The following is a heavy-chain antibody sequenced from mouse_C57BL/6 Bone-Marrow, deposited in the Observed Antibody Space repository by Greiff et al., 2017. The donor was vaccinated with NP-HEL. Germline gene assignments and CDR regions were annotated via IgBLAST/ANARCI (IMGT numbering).Heavy chain of an antibody. J-gene: IGHJ3*01. CDR2: INPNNGGT. Sequence: VQLKQSGPELVKPGASVKISCKASGYTFTDYYMNWVKQSHGKSLEWIGDINPNNGGTSYNQKFKGKATLTVDKSSSTAYMELRSLTSEDSAVYYCARQGGDGLFAYWGQGTLVTVSA. D-gene: IGHD2-3*01. V-gene: IGHV1-26*01. CDR1: GYTFTDYY. CDR3: ARQGGDGLFAY.